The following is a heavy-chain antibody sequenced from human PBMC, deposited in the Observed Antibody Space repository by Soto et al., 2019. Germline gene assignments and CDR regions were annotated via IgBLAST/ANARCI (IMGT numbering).Heavy chain of an antibody. D-gene: IGHD6-13*01. CDR2: ISGGGGTT. J-gene: IGHJ1*01. Sequence: EVQLLESGGGLVQPEGSLRLSCAASGFTFSSYAMNWVRQAPGKGLEWVSGISGGGGTTYYADSVKGRFTISRDNSKNTLYRQVNSLRAEDTAVYYCAKDQAAAGTISRYFQDWGQGTLVTVSS. CDR1: GFTFSSYA. CDR3: AKDQAAAGTISRYFQD. V-gene: IGHV3-23*01.